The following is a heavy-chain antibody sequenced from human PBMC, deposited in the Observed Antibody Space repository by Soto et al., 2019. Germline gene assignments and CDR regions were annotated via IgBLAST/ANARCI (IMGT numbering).Heavy chain of an antibody. J-gene: IGHJ5*02. CDR1: GGTFSSYA. V-gene: IGHV1-69*13. Sequence: GASVKVSCKASGGTFSSYAISWVRQAPGQGLEWMGGIIPIFGTANYAQKFQGRVTITADESTSTAYMELRSLRSDDTAVYYCARVGLPCCSSTSCYAGWFDPWGQGTLVTVSS. CDR2: IIPIFGTA. D-gene: IGHD2-2*01. CDR3: ARVGLPCCSSTSCYAGWFDP.